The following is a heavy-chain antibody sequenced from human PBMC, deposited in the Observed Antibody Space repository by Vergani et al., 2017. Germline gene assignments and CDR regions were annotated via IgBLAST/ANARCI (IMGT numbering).Heavy chain of an antibody. CDR3: ARSTDYPDDYVSSDYFRRTLDV. V-gene: IGHV1-8*01. D-gene: IGHD4/OR15-4a*01. CDR1: GYSFSSYD. J-gene: IGHJ6*03. Sequence: QVQLVQSGAEVKKPGASVKVSCRASGYSFSSYDISWVRQATGQGLEWMGWMNPNSGTTGYAQKFQGRVTMTRNTSINTAYMELSRLSFEDAAVYYCARSTDYPDDYVSSDYFRRTLDVWDKGTTVTVS. CDR2: MNPNSGTT.